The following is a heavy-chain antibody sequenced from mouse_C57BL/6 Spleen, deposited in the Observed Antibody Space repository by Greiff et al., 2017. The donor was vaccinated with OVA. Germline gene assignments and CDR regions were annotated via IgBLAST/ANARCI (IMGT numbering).Heavy chain of an antibody. D-gene: IGHD1-1*01. CDR2: INPNNGGT. CDR3: ARRGYYGSSYY. J-gene: IGHJ2*01. CDR1: GYTFTDYY. V-gene: IGHV1-26*01. Sequence: EVQLQQSGPELVKPGASVKISCKASGYTFTDYYMNWVKQSHGKSLEWIGDINPNNGGTSYNQKFKGKATLTVDKSSSTAYMELRSLTSEDSAVYYCARRGYYGSSYYWGQGTTLTVSS.